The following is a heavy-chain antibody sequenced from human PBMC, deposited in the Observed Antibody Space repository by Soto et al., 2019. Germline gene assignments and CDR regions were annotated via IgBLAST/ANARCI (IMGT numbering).Heavy chain of an antibody. CDR3: ARDYSGYDLDGMDV. Sequence: GPSVKVSCKASGYTFTSYGMHWVRQAPGQRLEWMGWINAGNGYTKYSQKFQGRVTITRDTSASTAYMELSSLRSEDTAVYYCARDYSGYDLDGMDVWGQGTTVTVS. CDR1: GYTFTSYG. D-gene: IGHD5-12*01. V-gene: IGHV1-3*01. CDR2: INAGNGYT. J-gene: IGHJ6*02.